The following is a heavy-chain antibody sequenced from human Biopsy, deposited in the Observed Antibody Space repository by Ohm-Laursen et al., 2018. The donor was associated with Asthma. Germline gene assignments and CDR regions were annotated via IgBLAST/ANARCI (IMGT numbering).Heavy chain of an antibody. J-gene: IGHJ6*02. CDR3: VTSGGDYGYFGLDV. V-gene: IGHV1-69*13. CDR1: GYTVTRYA. Sequence: GASVKVSCKASGYTVTRYAINWVRQAPGQGLEWMGGIIPIFDTPNYAQKFQGRVTITADESTTTAYMELSSLRSEDTAVYYCVTSGGDYGYFGLDVWGQGTTVTVSS. D-gene: IGHD4-17*01. CDR2: IIPIFDTP.